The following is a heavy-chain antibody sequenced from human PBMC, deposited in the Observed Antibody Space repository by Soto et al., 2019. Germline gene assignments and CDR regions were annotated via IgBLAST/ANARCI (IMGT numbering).Heavy chain of an antibody. D-gene: IGHD6-6*01. CDR2: VSGYSGHS. V-gene: IGHV1-18*01. CDR1: NETLTTYG. Sequence: QVHLVQSGAEVKKPGASVKVSCKASNETLTTYGISWVRQAPGQGLEWMGWVSGYSGHSSSAQEFQDRVIMTTDTSTNTAYMELRSITSDYSALYFCARDSSSSGYYYGMDVWGQGTTVTVSS. CDR3: ARDSSSSGYYYGMDV. J-gene: IGHJ6*02.